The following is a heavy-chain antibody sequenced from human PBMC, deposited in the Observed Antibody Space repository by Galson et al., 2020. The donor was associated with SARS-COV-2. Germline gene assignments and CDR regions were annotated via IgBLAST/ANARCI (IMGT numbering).Heavy chain of an antibody. D-gene: IGHD3-3*02. CDR1: GFSFSDYA. CDR3: AKHSCPFDSGYYLDS. CDR2: ITGSGSST. J-gene: IGHJ4*02. Sequence: GESLKISCTASGFSFSDYAMTWVRKAPGKGLEWVSSITGSGSSTSNADSVRGRFTISRDSSKHAVYLQLNRLRPEDTAVYFCAKHSCPFDSGYYLDSWGQGTLVTVSS. V-gene: IGHV3-23*01.